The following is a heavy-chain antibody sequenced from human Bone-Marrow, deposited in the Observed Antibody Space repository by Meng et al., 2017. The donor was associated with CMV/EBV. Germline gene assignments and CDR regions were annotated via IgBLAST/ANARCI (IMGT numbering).Heavy chain of an antibody. Sequence: GGPLRLSCAASGFTFSSYAMSWVRQTPGKGLEWVSAISGSGGSTYYADSVKGRFTISRDNSKNTLYLQMNSLRPEDTAVYYCAKDLEQLVNNWFDPWGQGTLVTVSS. CDR1: GFTFSSYA. D-gene: IGHD6-13*01. CDR2: ISGSGGST. CDR3: AKDLEQLVNNWFDP. V-gene: IGHV3-23*01. J-gene: IGHJ5*02.